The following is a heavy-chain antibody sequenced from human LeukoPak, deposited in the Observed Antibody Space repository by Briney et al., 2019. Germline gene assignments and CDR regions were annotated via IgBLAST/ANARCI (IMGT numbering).Heavy chain of an antibody. CDR2: INHSGST. CDR1: GGSFSGYY. J-gene: IGHJ4*02. CDR3: ARGRGVTTPKFDY. V-gene: IGHV4-34*01. Sequence: SETLSLTCAVYGGSFSGYYWSWIRQPPGKGLEWIGEINHSGSTNYNPSLKSRVTISVDTSKNQFSLKLSSVTAADTAVYHCARGRGVTTPKFDYWGQGTLVTVSS. D-gene: IGHD4-17*01.